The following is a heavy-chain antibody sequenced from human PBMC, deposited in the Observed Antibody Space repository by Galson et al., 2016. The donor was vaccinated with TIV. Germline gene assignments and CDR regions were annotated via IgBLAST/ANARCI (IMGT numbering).Heavy chain of an antibody. CDR3: TRDARGNWKYVDYFGY. V-gene: IGHV3-30-3*01. CDR1: GFTFSSYT. CDR2: ISHDGNNK. Sequence: SLRLSCAASGFTFSSYTFHWVRQTPGKGLEWVAIISHDGNNKDVADSVQGRFTISRDSSKHTVYLQMNNLRPEDTALYFCTRDARGNWKYVDYFGYWGQGTLVTVSS. J-gene: IGHJ4*02. D-gene: IGHD1-7*01.